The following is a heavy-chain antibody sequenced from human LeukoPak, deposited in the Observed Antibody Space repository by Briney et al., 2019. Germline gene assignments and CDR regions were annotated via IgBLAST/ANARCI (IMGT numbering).Heavy chain of an antibody. V-gene: IGHV3-53*01. D-gene: IGHD4-17*01. CDR1: GFTVSSNY. Sequence: GGSLRLSCAASGFTVSSNYMSWVRQAPGKGLEWVSVIYSGGSTYYADSVKGRFTISRDNSKNTLYLQMNSLRAEDTAVYYCAKDKTVTTPVYFDYWGQGTLVTVSS. J-gene: IGHJ4*02. CDR2: IYSGGST. CDR3: AKDKTVTTPVYFDY.